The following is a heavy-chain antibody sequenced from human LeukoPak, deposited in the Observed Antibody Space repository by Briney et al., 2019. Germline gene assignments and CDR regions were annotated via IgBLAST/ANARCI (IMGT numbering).Heavy chain of an antibody. D-gene: IGHD2-2*02. V-gene: IGHV4-39*01. CDR1: GDSISSGDDY. CDR3: AAGICSSTSCYTRGAFDI. J-gene: IGHJ3*02. Sequence: KPSETLSLTCTVSGDSISSGDDYWNWIRQPPGKGLEWIGSIYYSGSTYYNPSLKSRVTISVDTSKNQFSLKLNSVTAADTAVYYCAAGICSSTSCYTRGAFDIWGQGTMVTVSS. CDR2: IYYSGST.